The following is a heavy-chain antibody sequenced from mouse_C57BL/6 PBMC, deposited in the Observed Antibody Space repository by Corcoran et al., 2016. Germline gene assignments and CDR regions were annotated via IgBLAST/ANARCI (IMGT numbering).Heavy chain of an antibody. J-gene: IGHJ3*01. V-gene: IGHV9-3*01. CDR2: INTYSGVP. D-gene: IGHD2-4*01. CDR3: AREGGLRRPFAY. Sequence: QIQWVQSGPELKKPGETVKISCKASGYTFTTYGMSWVKQAPGKGLKWMGWINTYSGVPTYADDFKGRFAFSLETSASTAYLQINNLKNEDTATYFCAREGGLRRPFAYWGQGTLVTVSA. CDR1: GYTFTTYG.